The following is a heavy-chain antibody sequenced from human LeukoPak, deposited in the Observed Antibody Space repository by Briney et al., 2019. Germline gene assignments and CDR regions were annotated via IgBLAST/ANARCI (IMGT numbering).Heavy chain of an antibody. CDR3: ARASRSTFDY. CDR1: GFTFSSYS. CDR2: ISSSSSYI. Sequence: GGSLRLSCAASGFTFSSYSMNWVRQAPGKGLEWVSSISSSSSYIYYADSVKGRFTISRDNAKNTLYLQMNSLRAEDTAVYYCARASRSTFDYWGQGTLVTVSS. J-gene: IGHJ4*02. D-gene: IGHD2-2*01. V-gene: IGHV3-21*01.